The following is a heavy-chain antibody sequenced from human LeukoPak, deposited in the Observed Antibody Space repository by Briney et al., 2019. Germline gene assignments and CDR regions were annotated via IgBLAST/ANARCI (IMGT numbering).Heavy chain of an antibody. J-gene: IGHJ4*02. CDR2: IYHSGST. Sequence: MPSGTLSLTCAVSGGSISSSNWWSWVRQPPGKGLEWIGYIYHSGSTSYNPSLTSRVTISVDRSKNQFSLKLTSVTAADTAVYYCARLRGAFDYWGQGTLVTVSS. CDR1: GGSISSSNW. CDR3: ARLRGAFDY. V-gene: IGHV4-4*02. D-gene: IGHD3-16*01.